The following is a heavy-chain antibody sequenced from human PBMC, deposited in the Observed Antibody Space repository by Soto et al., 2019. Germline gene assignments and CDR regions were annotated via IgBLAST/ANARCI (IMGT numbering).Heavy chain of an antibody. CDR2: ITSAGST. CDR3: AKTDKFLSPSSGWANRVDS. Sequence: EVQLLESGGDLAQPGGSLRLICAASGFTFSNYAMTWVRQSPGKGLEWVSTITSAGSTFYVDTMKGRSTISRDNPKSTLYLQMSSLGAENTAVYYCAKTDKFLSPSSGWANRVDSWGQGSLVTVSS. D-gene: IGHD6-19*01. V-gene: IGHV3-23*01. J-gene: IGHJ4*02. CDR1: GFTFSNYA.